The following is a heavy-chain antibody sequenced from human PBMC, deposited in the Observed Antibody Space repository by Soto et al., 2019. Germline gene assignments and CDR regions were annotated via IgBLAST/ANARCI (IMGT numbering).Heavy chain of an antibody. V-gene: IGHV4-4*02. Sequence: QVQLQESGPGLVKPSGTLSLTCAVSGDSVSSPYYWCWVRQPPGKGLEWIGEVFHTGTTSYNPSLRSRVTISMDKSNNHFSLDLNYVTAADTAVYYCARSAGWYAVHSWGPGTLVIVSS. CDR2: VFHTGTT. CDR1: GDSVSSPYY. D-gene: IGHD6-19*01. CDR3: ARSAGWYAVHS. J-gene: IGHJ4*02.